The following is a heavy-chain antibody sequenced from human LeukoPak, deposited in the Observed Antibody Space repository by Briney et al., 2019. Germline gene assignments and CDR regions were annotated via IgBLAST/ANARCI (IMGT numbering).Heavy chain of an antibody. D-gene: IGHD3-16*02. CDR3: ARGPLRLGELSYGGAFDY. V-gene: IGHV3-66*01. J-gene: IGHJ4*02. Sequence: HPGGSLRLSCAASGFTVSSNYMSWVRQAPGKGLEWVSVIYSGGSTYYADSVKGRFTISRDNSKNTLYLQMNSLRAEDTAVYYCARGPLRLGELSYGGAFDYWGQGTLVTVSS. CDR1: GFTVSSNY. CDR2: IYSGGST.